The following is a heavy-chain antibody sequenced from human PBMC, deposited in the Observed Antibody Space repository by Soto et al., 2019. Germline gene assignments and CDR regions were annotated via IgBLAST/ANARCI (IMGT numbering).Heavy chain of an antibody. CDR3: ARDGDDSSGYYPLFDY. D-gene: IGHD3-22*01. J-gene: IGHJ4*02. V-gene: IGHV4-59*01. CDR1: GGSISSYY. Sequence: PSETLSLTCTVSGGSISSYYWSWIRQPPGKGLEWIGYIYYSGSTNYNPSLKSRVTISVDTSKNQFSLKLSSVTAADTAVYYCARDGDDSSGYYPLFDYWGQGTLVTVSS. CDR2: IYYSGST.